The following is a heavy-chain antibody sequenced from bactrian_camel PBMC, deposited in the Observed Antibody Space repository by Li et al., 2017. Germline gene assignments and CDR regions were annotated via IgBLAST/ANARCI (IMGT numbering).Heavy chain of an antibody. Sequence: HVQLVESGGGSVQAGGSLRLSCKPSFFVLDDFDMMWYRQTPGNECELVASITGDGSTYYTDAVKGRFTISHDAAKNSIDLQMNSLKPDDTAMYYCARGPSDSWSLNMLARAGYDSWGQGTQVT. CDR1: FFVLDDFD. CDR3: ARGPSDSWSLNMLARAGYDS. J-gene: IGHJ4*01. CDR2: ITGDGST. V-gene: IGHV3S55*01. D-gene: IGHD6*01.